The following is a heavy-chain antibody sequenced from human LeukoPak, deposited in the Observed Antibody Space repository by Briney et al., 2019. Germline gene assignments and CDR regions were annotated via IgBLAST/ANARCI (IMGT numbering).Heavy chain of an antibody. CDR2: ISYDGSNK. Sequence: GGSLRLSCAASGFTFSSYAMHWVRQAPGKGLEWVAVISYDGSNKYYADSVKGRFTISRDNSENTLYLQMNSLRAEDTAVYYCARPWGDIVVVPAAMRSYHYGMDVWGQGTTVTVSS. CDR3: ARPWGDIVVVPAAMRSYHYGMDV. D-gene: IGHD2-2*01. J-gene: IGHJ6*02. V-gene: IGHV3-30-3*01. CDR1: GFTFSSYA.